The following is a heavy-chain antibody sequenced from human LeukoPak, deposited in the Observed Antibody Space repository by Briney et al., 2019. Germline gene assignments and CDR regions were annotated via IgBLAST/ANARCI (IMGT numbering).Heavy chain of an antibody. CDR1: GYTLTQHS. V-gene: IGHV7-4-1*02. CDR2: IITDTGKS. Sequence: ASVKVSCKASGYTLTQHSINWVRQAPGQGLEWMGWIITDTGKSTYAQGFTGRFVLSVDTSVNTAYLQISSLKAEDTAVYYCAREVLRHDYWGQGTLVTVSS. D-gene: IGHD3-10*01. CDR3: AREVLRHDY. J-gene: IGHJ4*02.